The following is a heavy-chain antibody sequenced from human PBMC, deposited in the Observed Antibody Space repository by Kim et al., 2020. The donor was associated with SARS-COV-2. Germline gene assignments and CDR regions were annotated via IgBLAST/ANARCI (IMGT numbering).Heavy chain of an antibody. Sequence: SGPTLVNPTQTLTLTCTFSGFSLSTSGMCVSWIRQPPGKALEWLALIDWDDDKYYSTSLKTRLTISKDTSKNQVVLTMTNMDPVDTATYYCARGMGGGVGNDYYYYYGMDVWGQGTTVTVSS. D-gene: IGHD2-21*01. V-gene: IGHV2-70*01. CDR3: ARGMGGGVGNDYYYYYGMDV. CDR2: IDWDDDK. CDR1: GFSLSTSGMC. J-gene: IGHJ6*02.